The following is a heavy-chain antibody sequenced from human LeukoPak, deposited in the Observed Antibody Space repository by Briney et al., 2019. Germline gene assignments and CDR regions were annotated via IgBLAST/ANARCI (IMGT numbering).Heavy chain of an antibody. V-gene: IGHV4-61*02. J-gene: IGHJ4*02. D-gene: IGHD6-13*01. CDR2: IYTRGST. CDR1: GGSISSGSYY. CDR3: ARERPPGDSSNWFLEGYFDI. Sequence: SETLSLTCTVSGGSISSGSYYWSWIRQPAGKGLEWIGRIYTRGSTNYNPSLKSRVTISEDTSKNQFSLKLSSVTAADTAVYYCARERPPGDSSNWFLEGYFDIWGQGTLVTVSS.